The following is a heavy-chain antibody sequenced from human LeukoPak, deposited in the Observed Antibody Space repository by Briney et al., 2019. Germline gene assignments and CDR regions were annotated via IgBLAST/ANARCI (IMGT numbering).Heavy chain of an antibody. CDR3: TKEGGPMAVTTERYSFDQ. D-gene: IGHD4-17*01. Sequence: PGRSLRLSCAASGFTFSNYGMHWVRRAPGKGLEWVAVVSNDGRVQYYADSVKGRFTISRGNSKNTLSLQMNSLRAEDTAVYYCTKEGGPMAVTTERYSFDQWGQGTLVTVSS. J-gene: IGHJ4*02. CDR2: VSNDGRVQ. V-gene: IGHV3-30*18. CDR1: GFTFSNYG.